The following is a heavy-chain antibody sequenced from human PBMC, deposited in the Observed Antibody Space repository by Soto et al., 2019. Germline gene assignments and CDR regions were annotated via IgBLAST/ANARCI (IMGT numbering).Heavy chain of an antibody. V-gene: IGHV4-39*01. D-gene: IGHD3-22*01. CDR2: IYYSGST. Sequence: PSETLSLTCTVSGGSISSSSYYWGWIRQPPGKGLEWIGRIYYSGSTYYNPSLRSRVTISVDTSKNQFSLKLSSVTAADTAVYYCARHDRVSSGYYYVLDYYYGMDVWGQGTTVTVSS. J-gene: IGHJ6*02. CDR1: GGSISSSSYY. CDR3: ARHDRVSSGYYYVLDYYYGMDV.